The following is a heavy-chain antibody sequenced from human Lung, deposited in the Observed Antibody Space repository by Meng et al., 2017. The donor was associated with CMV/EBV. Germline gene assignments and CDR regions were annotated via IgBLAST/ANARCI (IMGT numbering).Heavy chain of an antibody. Sequence: GESXKISCAASGFSFSSYGMSWVRQAPGKGLEFVSSISGGGDNTYYTDSVKGRFIISRDNSKNTLYLQMDSLRAEDTALYYCAKGENYFDSSGLDYWGQGXQVTVSS. CDR3: AKGENYFDSSGLDY. J-gene: IGHJ4*02. CDR2: ISGGGDNT. D-gene: IGHD3-22*01. CDR1: GFSFSSYG. V-gene: IGHV3-23*01.